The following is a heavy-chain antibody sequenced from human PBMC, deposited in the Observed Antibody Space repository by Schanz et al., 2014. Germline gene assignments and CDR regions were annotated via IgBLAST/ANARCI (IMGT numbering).Heavy chain of an antibody. Sequence: QVQLVESGGGLVKPGGSLRLSCAASGFIFNDYYMNWIRQAPGKGLEWLSYISRDGTTSYYADSVKGRFTISRDNAKNSLYLEMTSLRGEDTAVYFCAKGRGGTSSEGLDQYYGMDVWGQGTLVTVSS. V-gene: IGHV3-11*04. CDR3: AKGRGGTSSEGLDQYYGMDV. CDR2: ISRDGTTS. J-gene: IGHJ6*02. D-gene: IGHD6-6*01. CDR1: GFIFNDYY.